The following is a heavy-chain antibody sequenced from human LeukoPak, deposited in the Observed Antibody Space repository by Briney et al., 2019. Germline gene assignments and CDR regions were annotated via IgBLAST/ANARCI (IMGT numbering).Heavy chain of an antibody. J-gene: IGHJ4*02. Sequence: GGSLRLSCAASGFTVSSNYMSWVRQAPGKGLEWVSVIYSGGSTYYADSVKGRFTISGDNSKNTLYLQMNSLRAEDTAVYYCARVRWQQLVSFDYWGQGTLVTVSS. CDR2: IYSGGST. D-gene: IGHD6-13*01. V-gene: IGHV3-53*01. CDR1: GFTVSSNY. CDR3: ARVRWQQLVSFDY.